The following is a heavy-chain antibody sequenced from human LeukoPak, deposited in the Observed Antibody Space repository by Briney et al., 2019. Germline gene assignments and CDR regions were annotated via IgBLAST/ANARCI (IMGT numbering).Heavy chain of an antibody. Sequence: GGSLRLSCAASGFTFSSYAMHWVRQAPGKGLEWVGVISYDGSNKYYADSVKGRFTISRDNSKNTLYLQMNSLRAEDTAVYYCARGNLPEMATRIDYWGQGTLVTVSS. CDR1: GFTFSSYA. D-gene: IGHD5-24*01. V-gene: IGHV3-30-3*01. J-gene: IGHJ4*02. CDR3: ARGNLPEMATRIDY. CDR2: ISYDGSNK.